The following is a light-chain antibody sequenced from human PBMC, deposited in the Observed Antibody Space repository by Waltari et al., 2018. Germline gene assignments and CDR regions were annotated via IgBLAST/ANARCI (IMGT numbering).Light chain of an antibody. J-gene: IGKJ5*01. CDR1: ESIGRY. CDR2: DAS. Sequence: EIVLTQSPATLSLSPGERATLSCRASESIGRYLAWYQQKPGQAPRLLIYDASSRATGIPVRFTGSGSGTDFTLSISSLETDEFALYYCQHRSNWPACGQGTRLEIK. V-gene: IGKV3-11*01. CDR3: QHRSNWPA.